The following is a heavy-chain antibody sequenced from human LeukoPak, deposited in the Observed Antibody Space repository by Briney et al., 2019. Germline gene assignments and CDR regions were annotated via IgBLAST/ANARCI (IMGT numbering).Heavy chain of an antibody. CDR1: GGSISSYY. V-gene: IGHV4-59*01. J-gene: IGHJ4*02. Sequence: SETLSLTCTVSGGSISSYYWSWIRQPPGKGLEWIGYIYYSGSTNYNPSLKSRVTISADTSKNQFSLKLSSVTAADTAVYYCARGAPGYCSRTTCPLDYWGQGTLVTVSS. CDR2: IYYSGST. D-gene: IGHD2-2*01. CDR3: ARGAPGYCSRTTCPLDY.